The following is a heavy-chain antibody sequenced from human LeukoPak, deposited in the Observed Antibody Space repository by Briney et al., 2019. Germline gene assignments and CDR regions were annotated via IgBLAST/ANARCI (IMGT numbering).Heavy chain of an antibody. CDR3: ARDQSYYESSGYSYYFDY. Sequence: GGSLRLSCAASGFTFSSYAMTWVRQAPGKGLEWVSTISGGGSTYYADSVKGRFTISRDNAKKSLYLQMNSLRAEDTAVYYCARDQSYYESSGYSYYFDYWGQGTLVTVSS. V-gene: IGHV3-21*01. D-gene: IGHD3-22*01. CDR1: GFTFSSYA. CDR2: ISGGGST. J-gene: IGHJ4*02.